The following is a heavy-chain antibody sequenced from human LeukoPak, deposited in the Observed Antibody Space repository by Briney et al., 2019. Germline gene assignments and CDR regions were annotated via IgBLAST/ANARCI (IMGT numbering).Heavy chain of an antibody. V-gene: IGHV3-9*01. CDR2: ISWNSDNI. D-gene: IGHD1-7*01. Sequence: PGGSLRLSCAASGLTFDDYAMHWVRQAPGKGLEWVSGISWNSDNIAYADSVRGRFTISRDNAKSSLYLQMNSLRAEDTALYYCARARGNSYFDSWAQGTLVTVSS. J-gene: IGHJ4*02. CDR1: GLTFDDYA. CDR3: ARARGNSYFDS.